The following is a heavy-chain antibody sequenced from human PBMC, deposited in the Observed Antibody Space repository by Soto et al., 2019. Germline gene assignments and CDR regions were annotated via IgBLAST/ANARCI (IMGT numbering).Heavy chain of an antibody. CDR3: ASPDGARKLYFYYGMDV. CDR2: INHSGST. CDR1: GGSFRGYY. J-gene: IGHJ6*02. V-gene: IGHV4-34*01. Sequence: PSETLCLTCAVYGGSFRGYYWSWIRQHPGKGLEWIGEINHSGSTNYNPSLKSRVTISVDTSKNQFSLKLSSVTAADTAVYFCASPDGARKLYFYYGMDVWGQGTTDTGSS. D-gene: IGHD2-8*01.